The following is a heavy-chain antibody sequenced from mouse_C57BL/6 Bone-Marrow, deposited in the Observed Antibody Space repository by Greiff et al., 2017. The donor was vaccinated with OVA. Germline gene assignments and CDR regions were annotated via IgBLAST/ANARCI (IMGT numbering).Heavy chain of an antibody. CDR2: IDPNSGGT. J-gene: IGHJ1*03. V-gene: IGHV1-72*01. Sequence: QVQLQQPGAELVKPGASVKLSCKASGYTFTRYWMHWVKQRPGRGLEWIGRIDPNSGGTKYNEKFKSQATLTVDKPSSTAYMQLSSLTSEDSAVYYCARSPYYGSSPYWYIDVWGTGTTVTVSS. CDR3: ARSPYYGSSPYWYIDV. CDR1: GYTFTRYW. D-gene: IGHD1-1*01.